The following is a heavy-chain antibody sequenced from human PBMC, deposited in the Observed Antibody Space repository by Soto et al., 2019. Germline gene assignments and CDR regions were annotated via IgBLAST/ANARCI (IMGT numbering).Heavy chain of an antibody. CDR2: IWYDGSNK. Sequence: PGGSLRLSCAASGFSFSTYGMHWVRQAPGKGLEWVAVIWYDGSNKYYVDSVKGRFSISRDNSQNTLYLQMNSLRAEDTAVYYCAKDPRGGYSGHGPYYYYYMDVWGKGTTVTVSS. V-gene: IGHV3-33*06. CDR3: AKDPRGGYSGHGPYYYYYMDV. CDR1: GFSFSTYG. J-gene: IGHJ6*03. D-gene: IGHD5-12*01.